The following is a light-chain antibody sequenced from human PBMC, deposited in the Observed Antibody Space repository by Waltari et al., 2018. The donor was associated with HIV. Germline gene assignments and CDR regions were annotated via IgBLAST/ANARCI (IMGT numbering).Light chain of an antibody. CDR3: QQYGGSPLYT. J-gene: IGKJ2*01. CDR1: QTVSSNS. CDR2: GAS. V-gene: IGKV3-20*01. Sequence: EIVLTQSPGTLSLSPGERATLSCWASQTVSSNSLAWYQQKPGQAPRLLIYGASSKAADIPDRFSGSGSGTDFTLTISRLEPEDFAVYYCQQYGGSPLYTFGQGTKLEIK.